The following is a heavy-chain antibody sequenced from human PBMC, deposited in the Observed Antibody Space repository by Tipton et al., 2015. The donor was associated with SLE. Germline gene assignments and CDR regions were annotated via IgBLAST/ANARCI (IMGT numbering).Heavy chain of an antibody. CDR2: MNPNSGNT. CDR1: GYTFTSYD. CDR3: ARAGRGSSGGGDWFDP. D-gene: IGHD6-6*01. J-gene: IGHJ5*02. Sequence: QLVQSGAEVKKPGASVKVSCKATGYTFTSYDINWVRQATGQGLEWMGWMNPNSGNTGYAQKFQGRVTITRNTSISTAYMELSSMRSEDTAVYYCARAGRGSSGGGDWFDPWGQGTLVTVSS. V-gene: IGHV1-8*03.